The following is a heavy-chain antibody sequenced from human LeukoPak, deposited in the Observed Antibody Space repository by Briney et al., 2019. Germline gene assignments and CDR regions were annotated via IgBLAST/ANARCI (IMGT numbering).Heavy chain of an antibody. Sequence: GGSLRLSCAASGFTFTTYTMHWVRQAPGKGLEWVAVVWSEGGNKYYGDSVKGRFTISRDNSKNTLYLQMNSLRAEDTAVYYCARDPPDDSSGYYSLDYWGQGALVTVSS. D-gene: IGHD3-22*01. CDR1: GFTFTTYT. V-gene: IGHV3-33*01. CDR2: VWSEGGNK. CDR3: ARDPPDDSSGYYSLDY. J-gene: IGHJ4*02.